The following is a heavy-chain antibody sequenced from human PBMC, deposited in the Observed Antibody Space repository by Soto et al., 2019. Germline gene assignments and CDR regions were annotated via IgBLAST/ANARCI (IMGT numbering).Heavy chain of an antibody. D-gene: IGHD3-3*01. J-gene: IGHJ6*02. V-gene: IGHV4-30-4*01. Sequence: SETLSLTCTVSGGSSSSGDYYWIWIRQPPGKGLEWIGYIYYSGSTYYNPSLKSRVTISVDTSKNQFSLKLSSVTAADTAVYYCARDNILGILYGGMDVWGQGTTVTVSS. CDR1: GGSSSSGDYY. CDR2: IYYSGST. CDR3: ARDNILGILYGGMDV.